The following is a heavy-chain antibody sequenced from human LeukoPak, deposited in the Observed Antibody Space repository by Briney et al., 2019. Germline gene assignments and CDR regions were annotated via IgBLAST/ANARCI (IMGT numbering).Heavy chain of an antibody. D-gene: IGHD5-12*01. J-gene: IGHJ4*02. CDR3: AKEMKPWMHFDY. CDR1: GFTFSRSA. Sequence: GGSLRLSCAASGFTFSRSAVHWVRQAPGKGLEWVAVISHDGSNTDYADSVKGRFTISRDNSKNTLYLQMNSLRAEDTAVYYCAKEMKPWMHFDYWGQGTLVTVSS. CDR2: ISHDGSNT. V-gene: IGHV3-30*18.